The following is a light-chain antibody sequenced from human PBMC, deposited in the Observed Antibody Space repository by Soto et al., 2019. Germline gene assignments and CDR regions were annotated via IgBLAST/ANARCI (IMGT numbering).Light chain of an antibody. CDR1: SSDVGGYNY. CDR2: DVS. J-gene: IGLJ2*01. CDR3: CSYAGSYTFE. V-gene: IGLV2-11*01. Sequence: QSALTQPRSVSGSPGQSVTISCTGTSSDVGGYNYVSWYQQHPGKAPKLMIYDVSKRPSGVPDRFSGSKSGNTASLTISGLQAEDEADYCCCSYAGSYTFEVGGGTKLTVL.